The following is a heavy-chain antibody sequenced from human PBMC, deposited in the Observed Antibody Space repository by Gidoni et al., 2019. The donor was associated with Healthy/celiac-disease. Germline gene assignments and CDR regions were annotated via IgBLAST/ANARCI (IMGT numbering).Heavy chain of an antibody. J-gene: IGHJ6*02. CDR2: IWYDGSNK. Sequence: QVQLVESGGGVVQPVRSLRLSCAASGFPFSSYGMHWVRQAPGKGLGWVAVIWYDGSNKYYADSVKGRFTISRDNSKNTLYLQMNSLRAEDTAVYYCARDGTTYYGMDVWGQGTTVTVSS. CDR1: GFPFSSYG. D-gene: IGHD1-7*01. V-gene: IGHV3-33*01. CDR3: ARDGTTYYGMDV.